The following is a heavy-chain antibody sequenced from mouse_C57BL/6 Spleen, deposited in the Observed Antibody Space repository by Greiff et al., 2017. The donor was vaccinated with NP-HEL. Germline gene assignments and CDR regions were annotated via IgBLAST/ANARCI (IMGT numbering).Heavy chain of an antibody. CDR1: GYAFSSSW. V-gene: IGHV1-82*01. J-gene: IGHJ2*01. CDR3: ARSHFDY. CDR2: IYPGDGDT. Sequence: VKLQQSGPELVKPGASVKISCKASGYAFSSSWMNWVKQRPGKGLEWIGRIYPGDGDTNYNGKFKGKATLTADKSSSTAYMQLSSLTSEDSAVYFCARSHFDYWGQGTTLTVSS.